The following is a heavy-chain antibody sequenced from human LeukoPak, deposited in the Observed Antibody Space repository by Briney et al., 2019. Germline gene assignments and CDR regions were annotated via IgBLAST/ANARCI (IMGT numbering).Heavy chain of an antibody. Sequence: ASVKVSCKGSGYTFTSYDINWVRQATGQGLEWMGWMNPNSGNTGYAQKFQGRVTMTRNTSISTAYMELSSLRSEDTAVYYCARPYDSSGYYYSDAFDIWGQGTMVTVSS. CDR2: MNPNSGNT. J-gene: IGHJ3*02. D-gene: IGHD3-22*01. CDR1: GYTFTSYD. CDR3: ARPYDSSGYYYSDAFDI. V-gene: IGHV1-8*01.